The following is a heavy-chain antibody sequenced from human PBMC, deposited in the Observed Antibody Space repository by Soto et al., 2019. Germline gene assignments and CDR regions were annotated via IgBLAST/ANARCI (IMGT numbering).Heavy chain of an antibody. CDR3: ARDRSGSYYPSFFDY. D-gene: IGHD1-26*01. Sequence: PSETLSLTCSVSGGSISSYDWSWIRQPLGKGLEWIGYMYFRGSTNYNPSLKSRVTISVDTSKNQFSLKLSSVTAADTAVYYCARDRSGSYYPSFFDYWGQGILVTVS. J-gene: IGHJ4*02. V-gene: IGHV4-59*01. CDR2: MYFRGST. CDR1: GGSISSYD.